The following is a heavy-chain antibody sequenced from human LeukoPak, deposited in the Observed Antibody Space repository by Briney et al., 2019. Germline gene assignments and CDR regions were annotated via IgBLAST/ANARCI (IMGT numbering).Heavy chain of an antibody. Sequence: SVKVSCKASGGTFSSYAISWVRQAPGQGLEWMGGIIPIFGTANYAQKFQGRVTITADKSTSTAYMELSSLRSEDTAVYYCASATVVRGAPPLYYYYYYGMDVWGKGTTVTVSS. CDR2: IIPIFGTA. CDR1: GGTFSSYA. D-gene: IGHD3-10*01. J-gene: IGHJ6*04. V-gene: IGHV1-69*06. CDR3: ASATVVRGAPPLYYYYYYGMDV.